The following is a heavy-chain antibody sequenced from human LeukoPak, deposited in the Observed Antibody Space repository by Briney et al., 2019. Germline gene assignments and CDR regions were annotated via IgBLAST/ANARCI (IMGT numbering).Heavy chain of an antibody. D-gene: IGHD3-3*01. CDR3: ARGRDGFWSGYIPGWFDS. CDR2: IYYSGTT. J-gene: IGHJ5*01. CDR1: GGSISSGGYY. Sequence: PSQTLSLTCTVSGGSISSGGYYRSWIRQHPGKGLEWIGYIYYSGTTYYNPSLKSRVTISVDTSKNQFSLKLSSVTAADTAVYYCARGRDGFWSGYIPGWFDSWGQGTLVTVSS. V-gene: IGHV4-31*03.